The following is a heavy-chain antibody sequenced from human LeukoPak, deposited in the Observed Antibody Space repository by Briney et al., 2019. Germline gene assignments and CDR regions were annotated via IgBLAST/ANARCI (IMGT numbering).Heavy chain of an antibody. Sequence: ASVKVSYKASGYTFTSYGISWVRQAPGQGLEWMGWISAYYGNTDYAQKLQGRVTMTTDTSTSTAYMELRSLRSDDTAVYYCARDYYPTYYYDSSGYHDLYYFDYWGQGTLVTVSS. CDR2: ISAYYGNT. CDR3: ARDYYPTYYYDSSGYHDLYYFDY. D-gene: IGHD3-22*01. CDR1: GYTFTSYG. J-gene: IGHJ4*02. V-gene: IGHV1-18*01.